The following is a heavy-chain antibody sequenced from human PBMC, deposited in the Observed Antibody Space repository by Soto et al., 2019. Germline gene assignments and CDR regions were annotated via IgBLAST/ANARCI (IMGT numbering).Heavy chain of an antibody. V-gene: IGHV3-33*01. CDR2: IWYDGSNK. D-gene: IGHD2-15*01. CDR1: GFTFNNYA. CDR3: ARDPQYCSGGSCYYYGMDV. Sequence: GGSLRLSCAASGFTFNNYAMHWVRQAPGKGLEWVAVIWYDGSNKYYADSVKGRFTISRDSSKNTLYLQMNSLRAEDTAEYYCARDPQYCSGGSCYYYGMDVWGQGTTVTVSS. J-gene: IGHJ6*02.